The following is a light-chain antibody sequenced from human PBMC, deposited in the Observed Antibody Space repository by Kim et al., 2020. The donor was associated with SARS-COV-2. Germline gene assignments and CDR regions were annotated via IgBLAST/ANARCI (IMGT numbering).Light chain of an antibody. CDR1: QRINTN. V-gene: IGKV3D-15*01. CDR3: QQYHHWPHLLS. J-gene: IGKJ4*01. Sequence: EIVLTQSPVTLSVSPGARATFSCRASQRINTNLAWYQHKPGQPPRLLIFGASTRATDIPARFSGSGSGTEFTLTISSLQSEDFAVYYFQQYHHWPHLLSFGGGTKLEI. CDR2: GAS.